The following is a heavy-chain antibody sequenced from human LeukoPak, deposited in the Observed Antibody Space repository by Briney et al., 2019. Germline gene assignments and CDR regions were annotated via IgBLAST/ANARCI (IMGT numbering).Heavy chain of an antibody. CDR2: IWYDGSNK. V-gene: IGHV3-33*01. CDR1: GFTFSSCG. D-gene: IGHD1-26*01. CDR3: GVVELDAFDI. J-gene: IGHJ3*02. Sequence: GGSLRLSCAASGFTFSSCGMHWVRQDPGKGLEWVAVIWYDGSNKYYADSVKGRFTISRDNSKNTLYRQMNSLRAEDTAVYYCGVVELDAFDIWGQGTMVTV.